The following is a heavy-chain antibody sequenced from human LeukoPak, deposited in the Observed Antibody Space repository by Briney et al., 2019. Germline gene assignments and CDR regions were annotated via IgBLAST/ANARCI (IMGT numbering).Heavy chain of an antibody. D-gene: IGHD3-22*01. CDR2: IIPIFGIA. J-gene: IGHJ5*02. Sequence: ASVKVSCKASGGTFSSYAISWVRQAPGQGPELMGRIIPIFGIANYAQKFQGRVTITADKSTSTAYMELSSLRSEDTAVYYCARSSTYDSSGYYYWFDPWGQGTLVTVSS. V-gene: IGHV1-69*04. CDR1: GGTFSSYA. CDR3: ARSSTYDSSGYYYWFDP.